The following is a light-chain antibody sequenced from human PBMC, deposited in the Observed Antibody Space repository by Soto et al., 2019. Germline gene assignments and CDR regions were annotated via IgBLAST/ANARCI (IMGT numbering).Light chain of an antibody. Sequence: QSVLIQPPSASGTPGQRVTVSCSGSSSNIGNNYVYWFQQLPGAAPKLLIYRDSERPSGVPDRISGSKSGTSASLAISGLQSEDEAVYYCQSFDSALLAYVFGTGTKVTVL. J-gene: IGLJ1*01. CDR3: QSFDSALLAYV. CDR1: SSNIGNNY. CDR2: RDS. V-gene: IGLV1-47*01.